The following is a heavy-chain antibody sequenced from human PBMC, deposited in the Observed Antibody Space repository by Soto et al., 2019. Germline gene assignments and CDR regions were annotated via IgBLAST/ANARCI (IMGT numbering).Heavy chain of an antibody. Sequence: QITLKESGPTLVKPTQTLTLTCTFSGFSLSTSGVGVGWIRQPPGKALEWLALIYWNDDKRYSPSLKSRLTIAKDTSKNQVVLTMTNRDPVDTATYCCAHAYIAARPISRNWYFDLWGRGTLVTVSS. CDR1: GFSLSTSGVG. J-gene: IGHJ2*01. V-gene: IGHV2-5*01. CDR3: AHAYIAARPISRNWYFDL. D-gene: IGHD6-6*01. CDR2: IYWNDDK.